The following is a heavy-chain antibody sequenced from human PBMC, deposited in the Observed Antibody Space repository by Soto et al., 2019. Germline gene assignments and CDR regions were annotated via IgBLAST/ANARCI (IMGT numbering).Heavy chain of an antibody. V-gene: IGHV4-59*01. J-gene: IGHJ4*02. CDR3: ARSYGTSFDY. CDR1: GGSISSYY. CDR2: IYYSGST. D-gene: IGHD3-10*01. Sequence: SETLSLTCTVSGGSISSYYWSWIRQPPGKGLEWIGYIYYSGSTNYNPSLKSRVTISVDTSKNQFSLKLSSVTAADTAVYYCARSYGTSFDYWGQGTLVTVSS.